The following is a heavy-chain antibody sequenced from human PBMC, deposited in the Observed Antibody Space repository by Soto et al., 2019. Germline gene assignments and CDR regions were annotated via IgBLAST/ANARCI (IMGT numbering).Heavy chain of an antibody. V-gene: IGHV3-30-3*01. J-gene: IGHJ4*02. D-gene: IGHD3-16*01. CDR1: GFTFSSYA. CDR3: ARGRGMAVVGY. Sequence: QVQLVESGGGVVQPGRSLRLSCAASGFTFSSYAMHWVRQAPGKGLEWVAVISYDGSNKYYADSVKGRFTISRDNSKNTLYLQMNSLRAEDTAVYYCARGRGMAVVGYWGQGTLVTVSS. CDR2: ISYDGSNK.